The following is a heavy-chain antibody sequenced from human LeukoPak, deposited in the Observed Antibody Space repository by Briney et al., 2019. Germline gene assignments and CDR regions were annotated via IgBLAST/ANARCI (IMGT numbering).Heavy chain of an antibody. Sequence: AETVSCKPSGYTVPSDCNNWVRQDPPRRLERMGWTSAYNATTIYAQKVNGRVTMSTDTCTSSAYMGVRSLKSDDMSVYDCARASCCSDGSCYSDDWGQGTLVSVS. CDR3: ARASCCSDGSCYSDD. D-gene: IGHD2-15*01. CDR2: TSAYNATT. V-gene: IGHV1-18*03. CDR1: GYTVPSDC. J-gene: IGHJ4*02.